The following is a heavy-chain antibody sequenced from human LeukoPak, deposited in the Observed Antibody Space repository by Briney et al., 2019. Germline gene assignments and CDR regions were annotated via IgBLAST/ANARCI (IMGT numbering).Heavy chain of an antibody. D-gene: IGHD3-22*01. CDR3: ARASMIVEGGAFDY. CDR1: GYTFTGYY. V-gene: IGHV1-2*02. Sequence: ASVKVSCKASGYTFTGYYMHWVRQAPGQGLEWMGWINPNSGGTNYAQKFQGRVTMTRGTSISTAYMELSRLRSDDTAVYYCARASMIVEGGAFDYWGQGTLVTVSS. CDR2: INPNSGGT. J-gene: IGHJ4*02.